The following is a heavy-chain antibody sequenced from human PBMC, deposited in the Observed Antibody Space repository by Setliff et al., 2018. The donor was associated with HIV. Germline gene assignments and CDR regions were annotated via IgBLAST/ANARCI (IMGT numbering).Heavy chain of an antibody. Sequence: SETLSLTCAVFGGSFTDIGGSFTDYYWIWIRQPPGKGLEWIGEINHSGSTHYNPSLKSRFTISVDTSKNQFSLKVNSVTAADTAVYYCARRTFGSGRLDPWGQGTLVTVSS. CDR1: GGSFTDIGGSFTDYY. J-gene: IGHJ5*02. V-gene: IGHV4-34*01. CDR2: INHSGST. CDR3: ARRTFGSGRLDP. D-gene: IGHD3-16*01.